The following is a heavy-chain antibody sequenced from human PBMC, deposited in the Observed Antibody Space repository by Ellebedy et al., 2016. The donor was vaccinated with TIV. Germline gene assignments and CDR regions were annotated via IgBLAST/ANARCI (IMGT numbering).Heavy chain of an antibody. CDR1: GFTFSSYT. V-gene: IGHV3-48*04. CDR3: VRDLHDYGIDY. CDR2: VSSTSRTI. Sequence: GESLKISCAASGFTFSSYTMNWVRQAPGKGLEWVSYVSSTSRTIYYADSVKDRFTISRDNAKNSLYLHMNSLRVEDTAVYFCVRDLHDYGIDYWGQGTLVTVSS. J-gene: IGHJ4*02. D-gene: IGHD3-16*01.